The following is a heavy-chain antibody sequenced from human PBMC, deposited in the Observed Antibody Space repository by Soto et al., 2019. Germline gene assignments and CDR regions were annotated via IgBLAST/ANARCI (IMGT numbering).Heavy chain of an antibody. Sequence: SGPTLVNPTQTLTLTCTFSGFSLSTSGMCVSWIRQPPGKALEWPALIDWDDDKYYSTSLKTRLTISKDTSKNQVVLTMTNMDPVDTATYYCARIRSGSYRGSFDYWGQGTLVTVSS. CDR3: ARIRSGSYRGSFDY. V-gene: IGHV2-70*01. J-gene: IGHJ4*02. CDR1: GFSLSTSGMC. CDR2: IDWDDDK. D-gene: IGHD1-26*01.